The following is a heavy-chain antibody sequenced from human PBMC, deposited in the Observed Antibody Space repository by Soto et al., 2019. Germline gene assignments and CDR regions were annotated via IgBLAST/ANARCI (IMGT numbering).Heavy chain of an antibody. V-gene: IGHV4-34*01. CDR3: ARGDYYDSSGYYAFDI. D-gene: IGHD3-22*01. J-gene: IGHJ3*02. Sequence: SETLSLTCAVSGGSFSGYYWSWIRQPPGKGLEWIGEMNDSGSTSYNSSLKSRLSISVDTSKSQFSLKLNSVTAADTAVYYCARGDYYDSSGYYAFDIWGQGTMVTVSS. CDR2: MNDSGST. CDR1: GGSFSGYY.